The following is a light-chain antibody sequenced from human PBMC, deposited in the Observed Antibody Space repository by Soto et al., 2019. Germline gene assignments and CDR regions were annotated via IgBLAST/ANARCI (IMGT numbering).Light chain of an antibody. CDR1: QGVSSSY. V-gene: IGKV3-20*01. J-gene: IGKJ3*01. CDR3: QHYGTSPPFT. Sequence: EIVLTQSPGTLSLSPGEGATLSCRASQGVSSSYLGWYKQIPGQAPRLLIYAASTRATGIPDRFSGSGSGTDFTLTISRLEPEDFAVYYCQHYGTSPPFTFGPGTKVDIK. CDR2: AAS.